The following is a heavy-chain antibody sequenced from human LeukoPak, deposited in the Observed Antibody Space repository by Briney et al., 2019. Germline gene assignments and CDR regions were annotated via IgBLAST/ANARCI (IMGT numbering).Heavy chain of an antibody. Sequence: PGGSLRLSCAASGFSVSISYMSWVRQAPGKGLEWVSVIYSGGSTYYADSVKGRFTISRDNSKNTLYLQMNSLRAEDTAVYYCAKPLPYYYDSSGYLYYFDYWGQGTLVTVSS. CDR1: GFSVSISY. J-gene: IGHJ4*02. CDR3: AKPLPYYYDSSGYLYYFDY. V-gene: IGHV3-53*01. CDR2: IYSGGST. D-gene: IGHD3-22*01.